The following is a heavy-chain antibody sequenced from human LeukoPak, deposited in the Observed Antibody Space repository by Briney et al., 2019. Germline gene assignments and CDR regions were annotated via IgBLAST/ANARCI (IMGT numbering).Heavy chain of an antibody. Sequence: SETLSLTCTVSGGSINYYYWSWIRQPPGKGLEWIGYVYYSGSTNYNPSLKSPVTISEDTSKNQFSLKLNSVTAADTAVYYCARFGSYFEYWGRGTLVTVSS. D-gene: IGHD3-10*01. J-gene: IGHJ4*02. V-gene: IGHV4-59*01. CDR1: GGSINYYY. CDR2: VYYSGST. CDR3: ARFGSYFEY.